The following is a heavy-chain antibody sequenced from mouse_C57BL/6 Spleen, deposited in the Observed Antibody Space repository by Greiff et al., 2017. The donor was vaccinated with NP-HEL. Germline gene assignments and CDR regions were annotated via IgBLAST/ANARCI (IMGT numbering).Heavy chain of an antibody. Sequence: EVKLVESEGGLVQPGSSMKLSCTASGFTFSDYYMAWVRQVPEKGLEWVANINYDGSSTYYLDSLKSRFIISRDNAKNILYLQMSSLKSEDTATYYCARGAGTNYAMDYWGQGTSVTVSS. D-gene: IGHD4-1*01. CDR3: ARGAGTNYAMDY. CDR1: GFTFSDYY. J-gene: IGHJ4*01. V-gene: IGHV5-16*01. CDR2: INYDGSST.